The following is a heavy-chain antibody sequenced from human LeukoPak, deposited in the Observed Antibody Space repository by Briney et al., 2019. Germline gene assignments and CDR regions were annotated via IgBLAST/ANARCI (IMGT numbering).Heavy chain of an antibody. D-gene: IGHD3-10*01. J-gene: IGHJ4*02. CDR3: ARGVLLATYYFDY. Sequence: SETLSLTCTVSGGSISGYYWSWIRQPPRKGLEWIGYIYYSGSTKCNPSLKSRVTISVDTSKNQFSLKLSSVTAADTAVYYCARGVLLATYYFDYWGQGTLVTVSS. CDR2: IYYSGST. CDR1: GGSISGYY. V-gene: IGHV4-59*01.